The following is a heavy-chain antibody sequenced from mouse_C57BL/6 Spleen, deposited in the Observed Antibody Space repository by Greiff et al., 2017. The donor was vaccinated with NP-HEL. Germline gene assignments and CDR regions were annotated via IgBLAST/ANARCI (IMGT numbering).Heavy chain of an antibody. D-gene: IGHD1-1*01. Sequence: EVKVVESGGGLVQSGRSLRLSCATSGFTFSDFYMEWVRQAPGKGLEWIAASRNKANDYTTEYSVSVKGRFIVSRDTSQSILYLQMNALRAEDTAIYYCARASDYYGSSYGWYFDVWGTGTTVTVSS. CDR2: SRNKANDYTT. J-gene: IGHJ1*03. CDR3: ARASDYYGSSYGWYFDV. V-gene: IGHV7-1*01. CDR1: GFTFSDFY.